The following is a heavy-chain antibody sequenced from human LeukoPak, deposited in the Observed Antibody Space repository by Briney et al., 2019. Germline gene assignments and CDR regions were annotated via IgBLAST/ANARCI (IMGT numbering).Heavy chain of an antibody. V-gene: IGHV1-18*01. CDR2: ISSNSDNT. CDR3: ARDWGSIKVIADY. D-gene: IGHD7-27*01. CDR1: GYTFTSYG. J-gene: IGHJ4*02. Sequence: ASVRVSCKATGYTFTSYGISWVRQAPGQGLEWMGWISSNSDNTNYAQKLQGRVTMTTDTSTSTAYMELRSLRSDDTALYFCARDWGSIKVIADYWGQGTRVTVSS.